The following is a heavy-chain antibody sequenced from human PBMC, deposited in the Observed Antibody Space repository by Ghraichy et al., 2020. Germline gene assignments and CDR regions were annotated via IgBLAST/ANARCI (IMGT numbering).Heavy chain of an antibody. CDR2: SYYSGST. Sequence: SETLSLTCTVSGGSISSSSYYWGWIRQPPGKGLEWIGSSYYSGSTYSTPSLKSRVTISVDTSKNQFSLKLSSVTAADTAVYYCARYYYDSSVWGQGTLVTVS. CDR3: ARYYYDSSV. J-gene: IGHJ4*02. CDR1: GGSISSSSYY. D-gene: IGHD3-22*01. V-gene: IGHV4-39*01.